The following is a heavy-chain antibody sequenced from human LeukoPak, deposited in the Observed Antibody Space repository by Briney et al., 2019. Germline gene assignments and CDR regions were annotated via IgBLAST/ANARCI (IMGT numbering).Heavy chain of an antibody. CDR2: ISSGSSAI. CDR3: GTGDPRFDY. D-gene: IGHD7-27*01. J-gene: IGHJ4*02. Sequence: PGGSLRLSCAASGFSFSTYSMNWVRQAPGKGLQWVSYISSGSSAIYYTDSVKGRFTITRDDAKNSVYLQMNSLRTEDTDVYYCGTGDPRFDYWGQGILVTVSS. V-gene: IGHV3-48*01. CDR1: GFSFSTYS.